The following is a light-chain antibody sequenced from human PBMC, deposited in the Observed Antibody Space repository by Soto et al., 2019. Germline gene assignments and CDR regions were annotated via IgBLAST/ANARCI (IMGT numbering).Light chain of an antibody. CDR1: QSVSGSY. J-gene: IGKJ3*01. V-gene: IGKV3-20*01. CDR2: GAS. Sequence: IVLTQSPVTLSLSPGEGATLSCRASQSVSGSYLAWYQQKPGQAPRLLIYGASSRATGIPDRFSGSGSGTDCTLSISRLAPEDFAVYYCQQYATFPFTFGPGTKVDIK. CDR3: QQYATFPFT.